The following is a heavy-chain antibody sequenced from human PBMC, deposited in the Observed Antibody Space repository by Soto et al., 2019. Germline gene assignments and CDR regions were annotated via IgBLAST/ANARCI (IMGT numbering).Heavy chain of an antibody. Sequence: QITLKESGPTLVKPTQTLTLTCTFSGLSLSTTGVGVGWIRQPPGKALEWLALIYWDDDKRYSPCLKSRLTITKDTSKPPVVLTMTNMGPVDTATYYCVQSRCGGDCLQSYSSHSYYGLDIWGQGTTVTVSS. CDR1: GLSLSTTGVG. J-gene: IGHJ6*02. D-gene: IGHD2-21*02. CDR3: VQSRCGGDCLQSYSSHSYYGLDI. CDR2: IYWDDDK. V-gene: IGHV2-5*02.